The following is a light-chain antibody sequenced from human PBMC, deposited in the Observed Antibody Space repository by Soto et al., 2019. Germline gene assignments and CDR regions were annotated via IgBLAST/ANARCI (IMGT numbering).Light chain of an antibody. CDR3: QQYKDYTYT. J-gene: IGKJ1*01. CDR1: QRVDRW. CDR2: DAS. V-gene: IGKV1-5*01. Sequence: DIQMTQSPATLSASVGDRVTITCRASQRVDRWLAWYQQKPGQAPKLLLSDASTLESGVPPRFSGSGSVTAFTLPITSLQPDDFATYYCQQYKDYTYTFGQGTKVDIK.